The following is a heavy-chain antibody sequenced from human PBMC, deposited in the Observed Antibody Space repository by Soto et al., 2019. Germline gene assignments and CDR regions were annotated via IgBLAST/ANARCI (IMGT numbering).Heavy chain of an antibody. CDR2: IDPYDSNT. V-gene: IGHV5-10-1*01. Sequence: GESLKISCKGSGDSLTSYWINWVRQMPGKGLEWMGRIDPYDSNTIYSPSLQGHVTISADKSTNTAYLHWSSLKASDTAIYYCAELSGSYRPFDYWGQGTVVTVSS. CDR1: GDSLTSYW. J-gene: IGHJ4*02. D-gene: IGHD1-26*01. CDR3: AELSGSYRPFDY.